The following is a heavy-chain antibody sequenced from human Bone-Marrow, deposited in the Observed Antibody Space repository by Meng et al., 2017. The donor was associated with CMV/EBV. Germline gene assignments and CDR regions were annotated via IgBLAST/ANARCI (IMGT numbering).Heavy chain of an antibody. V-gene: IGHV3-20*04. J-gene: IGHJ6*02. D-gene: IGHD5-24*01. Sequence: GGSLRLSCAASGFTFNECAMSWVRQARGKGLEWVSGIKWNGGCTGYADSVKGRFTISRDNSKNTLYLQMNSLRAEDTAVYYCATQGRDGYNSGGRYYYYGMDVWGQGTTVTVSS. CDR3: ATQGRDGYNSGGRYYYYGMDV. CDR1: GFTFNECA. CDR2: IKWNGGCT.